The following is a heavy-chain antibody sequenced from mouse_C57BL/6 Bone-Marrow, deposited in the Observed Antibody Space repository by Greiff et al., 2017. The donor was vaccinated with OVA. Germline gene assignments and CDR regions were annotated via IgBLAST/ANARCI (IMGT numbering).Heavy chain of an antibody. J-gene: IGHJ1*03. CDR2: IDPSDSYT. CDR3: ARGLLRGWYFDV. V-gene: IGHV1-69*01. Sequence: QVQLQQPGAELVMPGASVKLSCKASGYTFTSYWMHWVKQRPGQGLEWIGEIDPSDSYTNYNQKFKGKSTLTVDKSSSTAYMQLSSLTSEDSAVYYCARGLLRGWYFDVWGTGTTVTVSS. CDR1: GYTFTSYW. D-gene: IGHD2-3*01.